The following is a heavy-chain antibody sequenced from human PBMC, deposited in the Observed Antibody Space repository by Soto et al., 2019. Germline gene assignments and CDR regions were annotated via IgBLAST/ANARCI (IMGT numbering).Heavy chain of an antibody. CDR2: ISSGSDTM. J-gene: IGHJ4*02. Sequence: GGSLRLSCAASAFSLSNFGMIWVRQAPGKGLEWISFISSGSDTMYYADSVKGRFTIFRDKAQNSLYLQMNSLRDEDTAVYYCARVQEIRHSSSLVYADYWGQGTQVTVSS. CDR3: ARVQEIRHSSSLVYADY. CDR1: AFSLSNFG. V-gene: IGHV3-48*02. D-gene: IGHD6-13*01.